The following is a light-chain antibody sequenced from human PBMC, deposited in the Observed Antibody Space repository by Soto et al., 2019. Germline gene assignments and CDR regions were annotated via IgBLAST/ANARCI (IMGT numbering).Light chain of an antibody. V-gene: IGKV3-11*01. CDR2: DAS. CDR1: QSVRTY. J-gene: IGKJ1*01. CDR3: QQRET. Sequence: EIVLTQSPATLSLSPGERATLSCRASQSVRTYLGWYQQKPGQAPRLLIYDASNRATGIPARFSGSGSGTDFTLTISSLEPEDFALYYCQQRETFGQGTKVDIK.